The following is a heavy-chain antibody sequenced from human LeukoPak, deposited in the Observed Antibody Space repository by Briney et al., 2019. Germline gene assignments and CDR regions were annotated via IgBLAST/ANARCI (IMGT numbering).Heavy chain of an antibody. CDR3: ARAIRYDSSRGAFDI. CDR2: IDRDDDK. Sequence: SGPTLVNPTQTLTLTCTFSGFSLSTSGMRVSWIRQPPGKALEWLARIDRDDDKFYSTSLKTRLTISKDTSKNQVVLTMTNMDPVDTATYYCARAIRYDSSRGAFDIWGQRTMVTVSS. J-gene: IGHJ3*02. D-gene: IGHD3-22*01. V-gene: IGHV2-70*04. CDR1: GFSLSTSGMR.